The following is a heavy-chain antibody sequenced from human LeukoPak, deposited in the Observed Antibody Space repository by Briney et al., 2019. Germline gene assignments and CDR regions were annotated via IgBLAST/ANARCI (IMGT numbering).Heavy chain of an antibody. CDR2: ILNDGNNK. CDR3: AKDLGSIQYHDY. Sequence: QPGRSLRLSCAASGFTFSSYGMHWVRQAPGKGLEWVAVILNDGNNKYYADSVKGRFTISRDNSKNTLYLQMNSLRAEDTAEYYCAKDLGSIQYHDYWGQGTLVTVSS. CDR1: GFTFSSYG. J-gene: IGHJ4*02. D-gene: IGHD4-11*01. V-gene: IGHV3-30*18.